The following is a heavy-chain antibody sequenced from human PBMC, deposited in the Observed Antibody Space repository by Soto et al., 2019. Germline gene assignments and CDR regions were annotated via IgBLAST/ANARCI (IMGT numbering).Heavy chain of an antibody. V-gene: IGHV4-39*01. CDR2: IYYSGST. CDR3: ARLTSDWFDP. Sequence: PSETLSLTCTVSGGSISSSSYYWCWIRQPPGKGLEWIGSIYYSGSTYYNPSLKSRVTISVDTSKNQFSLKLSSVTAADTAVYYCARLTSDWFDPWGQGTLVTVS. CDR1: GGSISSSSYY. J-gene: IGHJ5*02.